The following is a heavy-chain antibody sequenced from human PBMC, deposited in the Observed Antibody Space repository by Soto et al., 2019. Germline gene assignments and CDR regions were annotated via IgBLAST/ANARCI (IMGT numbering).Heavy chain of an antibody. CDR3: AIRGPGSSWYFFYYGMDV. D-gene: IGHD6-13*01. V-gene: IGHV5-10-1*01. CDR2: IDPSDSYT. CDR1: GYSFTSYW. Sequence: GESLKISCKGSGYSFTSYWISWVRQVPGKGLEWMGRIDPSDSYTNYSPSFQGHVTISADKSISTAYLQWSSLKASDTAMYYCAIRGPGSSWYFFYYGMDVWGQGTTVTVSS. J-gene: IGHJ6*02.